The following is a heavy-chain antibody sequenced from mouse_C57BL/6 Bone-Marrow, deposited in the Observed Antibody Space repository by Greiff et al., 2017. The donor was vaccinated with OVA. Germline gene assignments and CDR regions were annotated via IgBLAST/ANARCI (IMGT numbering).Heavy chain of an antibody. D-gene: IGHD1-1*01. CDR3: ARTPITTVVATHWYFDV. V-gene: IGHV5-17*01. CDR1: GFTFSDYG. J-gene: IGHJ1*03. Sequence: EVMLVESGGGLVKPGGSLKLSCAASGFTFSDYGMHWVRQAPEKGLEWVAYISSGSSTIYYADTVKGRFTISRDNAKNTLLLQMTSLRSEDTAMYYCARTPITTVVATHWYFDVWGTGTTVTVSS. CDR2: ISSGSSTI.